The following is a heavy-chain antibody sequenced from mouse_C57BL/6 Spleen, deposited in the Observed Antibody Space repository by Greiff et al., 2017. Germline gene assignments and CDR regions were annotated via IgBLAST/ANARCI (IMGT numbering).Heavy chain of an antibody. CDR3: AMEVYSNYVDY. CDR1: GYTFTSYG. CDR2: IYPRSGNT. Sequence: LQESGAELARPGASVKLSCKASGYTFTSYGISWVKQRTGQGLEWIGEIYPRSGNTYYNEKFKGKATLTADKSSSTAYMELRSLTSEDSAVYFCAMEVYSNYVDYWGQGTTLTVSS. J-gene: IGHJ2*01. V-gene: IGHV1-81*01. D-gene: IGHD2-5*01.